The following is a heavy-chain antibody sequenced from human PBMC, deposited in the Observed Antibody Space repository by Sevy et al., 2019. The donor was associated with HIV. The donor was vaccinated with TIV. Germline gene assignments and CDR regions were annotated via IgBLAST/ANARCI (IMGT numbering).Heavy chain of an antibody. CDR3: ARLGGGSCCYYYYGMDV. CDR2: SKQDGSEK. V-gene: IGHV3-7*01. Sequence: GGSLRLSCAASGFTFSSYWMSWVRQAPGKGLEWVATSKQDGSEKYYVDSVKGRFTISRDNAKNSLYLQMNSLRAEDTAVYYCARLGGGSCCYYYYGMDVWGQGTTVTVSS. J-gene: IGHJ6*02. CDR1: GFTFSSYW. D-gene: IGHD2-15*01.